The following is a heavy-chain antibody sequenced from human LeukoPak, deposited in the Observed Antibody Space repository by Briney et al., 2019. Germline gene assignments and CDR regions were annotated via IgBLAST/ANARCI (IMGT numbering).Heavy chain of an antibody. V-gene: IGHV1-2*02. J-gene: IGHJ3*02. CDR3: ATGSGYDYLAIDI. Sequence: GASVKVSCKASGYTFTDYYIHRVRQPPGHRLEWMGWINPNSGATNYPQKFQGRGTMTRDRSISTAYMELNRLRSDVTAIYYCATGSGYDYLAIDIWGQGTVVTVSS. CDR1: GYTFTDYY. CDR2: INPNSGAT. D-gene: IGHD5-12*01.